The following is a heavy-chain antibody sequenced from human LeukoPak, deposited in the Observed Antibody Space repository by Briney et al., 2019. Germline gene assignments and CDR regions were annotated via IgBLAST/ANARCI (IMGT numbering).Heavy chain of an antibody. CDR3: ARHIGLGVVSPYFDY. D-gene: IGHD2-21*01. J-gene: IGHJ4*02. CDR2: IYYSGST. CDR1: GGSISSYY. Sequence: KPSETLPLTCTVSGGSISSYYWSWIRQPPGKGLEWIGYIYYSGSTNYNPSLKSRVTISVDTSKSQFSLKLSSVTAADTAVYYCARHIGLGVVSPYFDYWGQGILVTVSS. V-gene: IGHV4-59*08.